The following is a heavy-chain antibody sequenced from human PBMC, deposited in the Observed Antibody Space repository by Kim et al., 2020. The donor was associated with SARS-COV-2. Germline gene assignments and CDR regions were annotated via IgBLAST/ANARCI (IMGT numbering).Heavy chain of an antibody. CDR1: GFTFSSYW. Sequence: GGSLRLSCAASGFTFSSYWMHWVRQAPGKGLVWVSRINGDGSTTSYADSVKGRFTISRDNAKNTLYLQMNGLGAEDTAVYYCARDLWGYPFYWGQGALVTVSS. CDR3: ARDLWGYPFY. J-gene: IGHJ4*02. V-gene: IGHV3-74*01. D-gene: IGHD3-16*01. CDR2: INGDGSTT.